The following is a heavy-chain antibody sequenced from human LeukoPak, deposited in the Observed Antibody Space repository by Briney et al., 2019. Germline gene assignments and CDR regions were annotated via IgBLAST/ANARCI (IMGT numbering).Heavy chain of an antibody. CDR1: GYTFTGYY. CDR3: ASCSSSSSEAFDI. V-gene: IGHV1-2*02. D-gene: IGHD6-6*01. J-gene: IGHJ3*02. CDR2: INPNSGGT. Sequence: ASVKVSCKASGYTFTGYYMHCVRQAPGQGLEWMGWINPNSGGTNYAQKFQGRVTMTRDTSISTAYMELSRLRSDDTAVYYCASCSSSSSEAFDIWGQGTMVTVSS.